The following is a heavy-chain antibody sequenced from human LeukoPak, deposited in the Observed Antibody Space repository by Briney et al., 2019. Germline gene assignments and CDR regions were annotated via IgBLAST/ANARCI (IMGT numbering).Heavy chain of an antibody. D-gene: IGHD3-16*01. V-gene: IGHV3-7*03. Sequence: GGSLRLSCAASGFTFSSYWMNWARQAPGKGLEWVASINHNGNVNYYVDSVKGRFTISRDNAKNSLYLQMSNLRAEDTAVYFCARGGGLDVWGQGATVTVSS. CDR3: ARGGGLDV. CDR1: GFTFSSYW. J-gene: IGHJ6*02. CDR2: INHNGNVN.